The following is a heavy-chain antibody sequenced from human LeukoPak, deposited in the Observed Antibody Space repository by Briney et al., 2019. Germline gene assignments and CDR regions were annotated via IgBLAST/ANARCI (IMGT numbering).Heavy chain of an antibody. V-gene: IGHV1-2*02. J-gene: IGHJ4*02. CDR3: MRGGGNSWFHY. D-gene: IGHD6-13*01. CDR2: INPNSGDT. CDR1: GYTFTRHY. Sequence: ASVQVSCKASGYTFTRHYFHWVRQAPGQGLEWMGWINPNSGDTNCAQKFQGRVTMTRATSISTVYMELTSLRSDDTALYYCMRGGGNSWFHYWGQGTLVSVSS.